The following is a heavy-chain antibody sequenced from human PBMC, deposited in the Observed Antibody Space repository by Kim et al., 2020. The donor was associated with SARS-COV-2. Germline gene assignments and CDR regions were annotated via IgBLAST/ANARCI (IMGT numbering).Heavy chain of an antibody. J-gene: IGHJ1*01. CDR3: AKDRGPYDSSGYPE. CDR2: ISWNSGSI. D-gene: IGHD3-22*01. CDR1: GFTFDDYA. V-gene: IGHV3-9*01. Sequence: GGSLRLSCAASGFTFDDYAMHWVRQAPGKGLEWVSGISWNSGSIGYADSVKGRFTISRDNAKNSLYLQMNSLRAEDTALYYFAKDRGPYDSSGYPEWGQG.